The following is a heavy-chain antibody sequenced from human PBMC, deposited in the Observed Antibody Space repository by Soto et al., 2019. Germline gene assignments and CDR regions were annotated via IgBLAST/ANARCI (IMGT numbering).Heavy chain of an antibody. CDR2: IGAYNGDT. CDR3: ARDRGYSPDSFDI. V-gene: IGHV1-18*01. CDR1: GYTFSTYG. D-gene: IGHD5-18*01. Sequence: QVPLVQSGGEVKNPGASVKVSCKASGYTFSTYGISWVRQAPGQGLKWMGWIGAYNGDTNYAQKLQGRVTMTTDTSTSTAYMELTSLRSDDTAIYYCARDRGYSPDSFDIWGQGTMVTVNS. J-gene: IGHJ3*02.